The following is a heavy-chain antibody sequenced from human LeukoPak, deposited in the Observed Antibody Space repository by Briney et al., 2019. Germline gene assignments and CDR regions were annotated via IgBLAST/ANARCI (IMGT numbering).Heavy chain of an antibody. D-gene: IGHD5-18*01. J-gene: IGHJ4*02. CDR3: AKDGGYSYGPDY. CDR2: ISYDGSNK. Sequence: GGSLRLSCAASGFTFSSYGMHWVRQAPGKGLEWVAVISYDGSNKYYADSVKGRFTISRDSSKNTLYLQMNSLRAEDTAVYYCAKDGGYSYGPDYWGQGTLVTVSS. V-gene: IGHV3-30*18. CDR1: GFTFSSYG.